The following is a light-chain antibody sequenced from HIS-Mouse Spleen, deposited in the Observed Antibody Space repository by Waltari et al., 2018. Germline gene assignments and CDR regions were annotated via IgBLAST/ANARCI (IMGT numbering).Light chain of an antibody. V-gene: IGLV2-11*01. CDR2: DVS. CDR3: CSYAGSYTL. Sequence: QSALTQPRSVSGSPGLSVTISCTGTSSYFGGYNFVSWYQQHPGKAPKLMIYDVSKRPSGVPDRFSGSKSGNTASLTISGLQAEDEADYYCCSYAGSYTLFGGGTKLTVL. J-gene: IGLJ3*02. CDR1: SSYFGGYNF.